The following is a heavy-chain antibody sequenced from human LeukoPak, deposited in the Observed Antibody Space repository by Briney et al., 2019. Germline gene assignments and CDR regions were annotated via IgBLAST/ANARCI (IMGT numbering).Heavy chain of an antibody. J-gene: IGHJ4*02. CDR3: AKGIAAAGYYYFDY. Sequence: PGGSLRLSCAASGFTFSSYGMHWVRQAPGKGLEWVAFIRYDGSNKYYADSVKGRFTISRDNSKNTLYLQMNSLRAEDTAVYYCAKGIAAAGYYYFDYWGQGTLVTVSS. D-gene: IGHD6-13*01. CDR1: GFTFSSYG. CDR2: IRYDGSNK. V-gene: IGHV3-30*02.